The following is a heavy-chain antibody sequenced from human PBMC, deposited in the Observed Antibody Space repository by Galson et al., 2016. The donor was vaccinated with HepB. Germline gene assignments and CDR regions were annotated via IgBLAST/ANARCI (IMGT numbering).Heavy chain of an antibody. CDR3: AKVISTVALVFDS. V-gene: IGHV4-30-4*01. J-gene: IGHJ4*02. CDR1: GASISGAHNY. CDR2: IYYTGSN. Sequence: LSLTCSVSGASISGAHNYWSWLHQPPGKGLEWIGNIYYTGSNYSNPSLRRRVAMSVDTSQNEFSLNLKSVTAADTAIYFCAKVISTVALVFDSWGQVTLVTVSS. D-gene: IGHD4-11*01.